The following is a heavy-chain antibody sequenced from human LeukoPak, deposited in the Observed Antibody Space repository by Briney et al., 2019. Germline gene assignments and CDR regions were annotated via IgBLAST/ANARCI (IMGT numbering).Heavy chain of an antibody. CDR3: ANRYGSGRKSNYYYGMDV. CDR1: GFTFSSYA. Sequence: GGSLRLSCAASGFTFSSYAMSWVRQAPGKGLEWVSAISGSGGSTYYADSVKGRFTISRDNSKNTLYLQMNSLRAEDTAVYYCANRYGSGRKSNYYYGMDVWGQGTTVTVSS. CDR2: ISGSGGST. D-gene: IGHD3-10*01. J-gene: IGHJ6*02. V-gene: IGHV3-23*01.